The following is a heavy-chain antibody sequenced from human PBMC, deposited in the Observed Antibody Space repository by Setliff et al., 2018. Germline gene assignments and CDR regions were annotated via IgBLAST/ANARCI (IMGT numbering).Heavy chain of an antibody. V-gene: IGHV7-4-1*02. CDR2: INTNTGNP. J-gene: IGHJ6*03. CDR1: GYTFSSYA. D-gene: IGHD6-6*01. Sequence: GASVKVSCKASGYTFSSYAMNWVRQAPGQGLEWMGWINTNTGNPTYAQGFTGRFVFSLDTSVSTTYLQISSLKAEDTAVYYCARGEYTSLPSGVYYHMDVWDKGTTVTVS. CDR3: ARGEYTSLPSGVYYHMDV.